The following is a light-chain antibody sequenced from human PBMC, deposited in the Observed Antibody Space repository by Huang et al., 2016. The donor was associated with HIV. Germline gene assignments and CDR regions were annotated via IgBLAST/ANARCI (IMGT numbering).Light chain of an antibody. Sequence: DIQMTQYPSSLSASVGDRVTLTCRASQDINNYLAWYQQKAGQVPKLLIYAASSLQSGVPSRFSGSGSGTDFTLSITSLQPEDVAIYYCQKYDSVPRTFGQGTKVDIK. CDR2: AAS. CDR3: QKYDSVPRT. V-gene: IGKV1-27*01. CDR1: QDINNY. J-gene: IGKJ1*01.